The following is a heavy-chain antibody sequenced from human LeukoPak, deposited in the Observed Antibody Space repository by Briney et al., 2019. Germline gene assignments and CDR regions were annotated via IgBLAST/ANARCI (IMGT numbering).Heavy chain of an antibody. D-gene: IGHD3-3*01. CDR1: GGSISSSSYY. Sequence: SETLSLTCTVSGGSISSSSYYWSWIRQPPGKGLEWIGYIYHSGSTYYNPSLKSRVTISVDRSKNQFSLKLSSVTAADTAVYYCARGRRAEYYDFWSGYFEALDYWGQGTLVTVSS. J-gene: IGHJ4*02. V-gene: IGHV4-30-2*01. CDR2: IYHSGST. CDR3: ARGRRAEYYDFWSGYFEALDY.